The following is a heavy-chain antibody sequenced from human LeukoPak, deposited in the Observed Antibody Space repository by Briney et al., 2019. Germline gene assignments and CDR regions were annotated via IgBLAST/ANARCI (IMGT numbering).Heavy chain of an antibody. CDR3: AKGHQINYGFWSMDV. D-gene: IGHD3-3*01. CDR2: ISHDGSNK. J-gene: IGHJ6*02. V-gene: IGHV3-30*18. Sequence: GRSLTLSCAAPGFTFSSYGMHWVRQAPGKGLEWVTVISHDGSNKYHADSVRGRFTISRDNSKNTLYLQMNSLRTEDTAVYYCAKGHQINYGFWSMDVWGQGTTVTVSS. CDR1: GFTFSSYG.